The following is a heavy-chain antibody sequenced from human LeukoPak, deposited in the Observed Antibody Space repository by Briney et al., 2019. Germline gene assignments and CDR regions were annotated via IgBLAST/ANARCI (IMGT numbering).Heavy chain of an antibody. CDR2: IYHSGST. CDR1: GGSISSGGYS. D-gene: IGHD2-21*02. Sequence: PSETLSLTCAVSGGSISSGGYSRSWIRQPPGKGLEWIGYIYHSGSTYYNPSLKSRVTISVDRSKNQFSLKLSSVTAADTAVYYCAREEYCGGDCYYFDYWGQGTLVTVSS. CDR3: AREEYCGGDCYYFDY. J-gene: IGHJ4*02. V-gene: IGHV4-30-2*01.